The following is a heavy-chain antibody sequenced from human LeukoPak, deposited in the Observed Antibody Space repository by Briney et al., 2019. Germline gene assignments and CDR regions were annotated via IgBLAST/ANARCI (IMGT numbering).Heavy chain of an antibody. V-gene: IGHV3-23*01. Sequence: GGSLRFSCAASGFTFSMYSMAWVRQAPGKGLEWVSVINDRGGYRQDADSVKGRFTISRDNSQNTLFLQMNSLRAEDTAVYYCVRERDRGIEVADDFDYWGQGTLVTVSS. D-gene: IGHD6-19*01. J-gene: IGHJ4*02. CDR2: INDRGGYR. CDR1: GFTFSMYS. CDR3: VRERDRGIEVADDFDY.